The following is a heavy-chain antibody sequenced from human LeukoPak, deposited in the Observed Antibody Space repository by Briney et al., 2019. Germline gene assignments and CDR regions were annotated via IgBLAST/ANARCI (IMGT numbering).Heavy chain of an antibody. CDR2: VYYRGTT. CDR1: GDSTSSSNYY. D-gene: IGHD3-22*01. Sequence: SSETLSLTCTVSGDSTSSSNYYWGWIRQPPGKGLEWIGSVYYRGTTYYNPSLKSRVTISADTSKNQFSLKLSSVTAADTAVYYCARHAYYYDTSGYYYQFDYWGQGTLVTVSS. J-gene: IGHJ4*02. CDR3: ARHAYYYDTSGYYYQFDY. V-gene: IGHV4-39*01.